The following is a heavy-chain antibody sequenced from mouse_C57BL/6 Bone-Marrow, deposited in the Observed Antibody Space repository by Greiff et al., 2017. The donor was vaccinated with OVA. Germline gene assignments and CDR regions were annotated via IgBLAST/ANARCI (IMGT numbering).Heavy chain of an antibody. D-gene: IGHD4-1*01. CDR2: IYPSDSET. CDR3: ARTGTDYFDY. V-gene: IGHV1-61*01. Sequence: VQLQQPGAELVRPRSSVKLSCKASGYTFTSYWMDWVKQRPGQGLEWIGNIYPSDSETHYNQKFKDKATLTVDKSSSTAYMQLSSLTSEDSAVYYCARTGTDYFDYWGQGTTLTVSS. CDR1: GYTFTSYW. J-gene: IGHJ2*01.